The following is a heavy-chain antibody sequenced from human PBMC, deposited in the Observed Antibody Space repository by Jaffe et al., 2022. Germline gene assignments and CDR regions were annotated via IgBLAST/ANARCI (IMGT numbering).Heavy chain of an antibody. CDR2: ISWNSGSI. V-gene: IGHV3-9*01. J-gene: IGHJ6*03. CDR3: AILVVPAAMHPYYYYMDV. CDR1: GFTFDDYA. Sequence: EVQLVESGGGLVQPGRSLRLSCAASGFTFDDYAMHWVRQAPGKGLEWVSGISWNSGSIGYADSVKGRFTISRDNAKNSLYLQMNSLRAEDTALYYCAILVVPAAMHPYYYYMDVWGKGTTVTVSS. D-gene: IGHD2-2*01.